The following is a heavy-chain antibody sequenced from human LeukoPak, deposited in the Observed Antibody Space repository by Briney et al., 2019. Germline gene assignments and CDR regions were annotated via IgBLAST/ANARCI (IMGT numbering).Heavy chain of an antibody. CDR2: IWYDGRDK. CDR3: AKDPYSYGSYFDY. J-gene: IGHJ4*02. CDR1: GFTFSGCG. V-gene: IGHV3-30*02. D-gene: IGHD5-18*01. Sequence: GGSLRLSCAPSGFTFSGCGMHWVRQAPGKGLEWVAFIWYDGRDKYYVDSVKGRFTISRDNSKNTLYLQMNSLRAEDTAMYYCAKDPYSYGSYFDYWGQGTLVTVSS.